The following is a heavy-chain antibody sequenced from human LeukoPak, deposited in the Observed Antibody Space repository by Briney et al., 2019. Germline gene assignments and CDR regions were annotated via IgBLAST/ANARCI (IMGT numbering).Heavy chain of an antibody. CDR2: ISSSSGYI. CDR3: ARDRTTVTTFDY. D-gene: IGHD4-17*01. V-gene: IGHV3-21*01. Sequence: GGSLRLSCAASGFTFSSYSMNWVRQAPGKGLEWVSSISSSSGYIYYADSVKGRFTISRDNAKNSLYLQMNTLRAEDTAVYYCARDRTTVTTFDYWGQGTLVTVSS. J-gene: IGHJ4*02. CDR1: GFTFSSYS.